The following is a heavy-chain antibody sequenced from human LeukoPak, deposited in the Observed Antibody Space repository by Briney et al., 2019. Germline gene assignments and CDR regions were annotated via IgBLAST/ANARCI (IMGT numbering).Heavy chain of an antibody. V-gene: IGHV3-11*01. CDR2: ISSSGSSI. CDR1: GFIFSDYY. J-gene: IGHJ4*02. CDR3: ARDSGGTYRFFDY. Sequence: GGSLRLSCAASGFIFSDYYMSWIRQAPGNGLEWVSYISSSGSSIYYADSVKGRFTISRDNAKNSLYLQMNSLRAEDTAVYYCARDSGGTYRFFDYWGQGTLVTVSS. D-gene: IGHD3-10*01.